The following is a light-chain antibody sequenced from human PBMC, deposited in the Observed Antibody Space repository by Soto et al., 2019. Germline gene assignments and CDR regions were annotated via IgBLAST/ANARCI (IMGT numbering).Light chain of an antibody. CDR2: DVS. CDR3: SSHSSTSHYV. CDR1: SSDVGGDH. Sequence: QSALTQPASVSRSPGQWIAISCSGTSSDVGGDHVSWYQHHPGKVPRLIIYDVSNRPSGISNRFSGFKSDNTASLTISGLQADDEADYYCSSHSSTSHYVFGTGTKVTVL. J-gene: IGLJ1*01. V-gene: IGLV2-14*03.